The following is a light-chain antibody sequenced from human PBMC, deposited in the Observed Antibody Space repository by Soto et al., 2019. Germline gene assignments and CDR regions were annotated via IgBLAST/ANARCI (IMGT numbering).Light chain of an antibody. CDR1: QSFRGL. CDR2: YIS. V-gene: IGKV3D-15*01. CDR3: QQHNQWPIT. J-gene: IGKJ5*01. Sequence: PGEGATLSCRASQSFRGLLAWYQQKPGQAPRLLIYYISTRATGIPARFSGSGSGTEFTLTINSLQSEDSAVYYCQQHNQWPITFGQGTRLEIK.